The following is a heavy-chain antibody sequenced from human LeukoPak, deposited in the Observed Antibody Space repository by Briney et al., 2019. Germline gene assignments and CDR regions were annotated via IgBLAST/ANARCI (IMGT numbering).Heavy chain of an antibody. V-gene: IGHV4-59*01. Sequence: SETLSLTCTVSGGSISSYYWSWIRQPPGKGLEWIGYIYYSGSTNYNPSLKSRVTISVDTSKNQFSLKLSSVTAADTAVYYCARDSGAFDIWGQGTMVTVSS. CDR2: IYYSGST. CDR3: ARDSGAFDI. D-gene: IGHD1-14*01. CDR1: GGSISSYY. J-gene: IGHJ3*02.